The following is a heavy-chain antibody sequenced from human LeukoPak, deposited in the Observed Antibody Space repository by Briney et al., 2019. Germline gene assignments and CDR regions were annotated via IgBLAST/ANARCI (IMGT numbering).Heavy chain of an antibody. V-gene: IGHV3-23*01. D-gene: IGHD4-17*01. Sequence: GGSLRLSCAASGFMFNNYAMFWIRQAPGKGLEWVSLISGSDGSTYYADSVKGRFTISRDNSKNTLYLQMNSLRAEDTAVYYCAKRSPVTELDYWGQGTLVTVSS. J-gene: IGHJ4*02. CDR1: GFMFNNYA. CDR2: ISGSDGST. CDR3: AKRSPVTELDY.